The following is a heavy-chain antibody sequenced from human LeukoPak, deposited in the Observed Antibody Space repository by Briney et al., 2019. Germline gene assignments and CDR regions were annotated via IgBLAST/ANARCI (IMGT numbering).Heavy chain of an antibody. CDR3: ARADCSSSTCYLRRSWFDP. CDR1: GFTLSNYD. J-gene: IGHJ5*02. CDR2: ISTSSRYI. V-gene: IGHV3-21*01. Sequence: AGGSLRLFCAASGFTLSNYDMNWVRQAPGKGLEWVSSISTSSRYIYYKDSVRGRFTISRDDAKNSLYLEMNSLRAEDTAAYYCARADCSSSTCYLRRSWFDPWGQGTLVTVSS. D-gene: IGHD2-2*01.